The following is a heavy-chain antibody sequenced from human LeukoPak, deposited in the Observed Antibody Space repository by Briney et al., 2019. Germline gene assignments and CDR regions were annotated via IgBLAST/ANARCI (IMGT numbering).Heavy chain of an antibody. D-gene: IGHD3-10*01. CDR3: ARVLVAWFGEPFGMDV. CDR2: IYLYGTT. V-gene: IGHV4-4*02. Sequence: SETLSLTCSVSIGSISSSKWWSWVRQSPVKGLEWIGEIYLYGTTNYNPSLKSRVTISVDRSKNQFSLKLSSVTAADTAVYYCARVLVAWFGEPFGMDVWGQGTTVTVSS. CDR1: IGSISSSKW. J-gene: IGHJ6*02.